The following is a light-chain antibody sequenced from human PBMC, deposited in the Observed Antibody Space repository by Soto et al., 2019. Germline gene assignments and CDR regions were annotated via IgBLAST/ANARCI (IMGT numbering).Light chain of an antibody. J-gene: IGLJ3*02. CDR2: SNN. CDR3: AAWDHSLNAWV. CDR1: SSNIGSHT. Sequence: QAVLTQPPSASGTPGQRVTISCSGSSSNIGSHTVNWYQQLPGTAPKLLIYSNNQRPSGVPDRFSGSKSGTSASLAISGLQSEDEADYYCAAWDHSLNAWVFGGGTKLTVL. V-gene: IGLV1-44*01.